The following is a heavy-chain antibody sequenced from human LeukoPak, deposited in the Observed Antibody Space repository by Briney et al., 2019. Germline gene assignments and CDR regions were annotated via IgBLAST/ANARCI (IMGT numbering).Heavy chain of an antibody. CDR1: GFTFSSYW. J-gene: IGHJ4*02. Sequence: GGSLRLSCAASGFTFSSYWMHWVRQAPGKGLVWVSGTNTDGSSTMYADSVKGRFTVSRDNAKNSLYLQMNSLRDEDTAVYYCVRDLWELPYWGQGILVTVSS. CDR2: TNTDGSST. D-gene: IGHD1-26*01. CDR3: VRDLWELPY. V-gene: IGHV3-74*03.